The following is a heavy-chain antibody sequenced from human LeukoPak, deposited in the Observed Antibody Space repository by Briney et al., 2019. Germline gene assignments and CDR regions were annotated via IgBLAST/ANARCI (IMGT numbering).Heavy chain of an antibody. Sequence: PGGSLRLSCAASGFTFNNYGMHWVRQAPGKGLEWVAVISYDGSNKYYADSVKGRFTISRDNSKNTLYLQMNSLRAEDTAVYYCAKGPSKCSGYYYGGYFDYWGQGTLVTVSS. CDR3: AKGPSKCSGYYYGGYFDY. CDR1: GFTFNNYG. CDR2: ISYDGSNK. D-gene: IGHD3-22*01. V-gene: IGHV3-30*18. J-gene: IGHJ4*02.